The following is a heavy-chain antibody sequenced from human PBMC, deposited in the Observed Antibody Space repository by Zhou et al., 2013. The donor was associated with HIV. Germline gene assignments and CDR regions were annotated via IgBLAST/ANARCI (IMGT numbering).Heavy chain of an antibody. V-gene: IGHV4-59*11. CDR3: ARADYPDSGGEYYYYYMDV. Sequence: QVQLQESGPGLVKPSETLSLTCTVSGGSISSHYWSWIRQPPGKGLQWIGYLYYSGSTNYSPSLKSRVTISVDTSKNQFSLKLSSVTAADTAVYYCARADYPDSGGEYYYYYMDVWGKGTTVTVSS. J-gene: IGHJ6*03. CDR2: LYYSGST. CDR1: GGSISSHY. D-gene: IGHD3-16*01.